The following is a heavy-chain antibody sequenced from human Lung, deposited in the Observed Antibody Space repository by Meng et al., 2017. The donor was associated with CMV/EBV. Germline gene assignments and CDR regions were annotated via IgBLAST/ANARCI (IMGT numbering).Heavy chain of an antibody. Sequence: QVQLQESGPGLVKPSGTLSLTCPVSGGSISTNNWWSWVRQTPGKGLEWIGEIHHTGSSTYSPSLESRVTISVDTSNNQFSLRLSSVTAADTAVYYCARTLRAAVADCLDSWGQGTLVTVSS. CDR2: IHHTGSS. CDR1: GGSISTNNW. D-gene: IGHD6-19*01. V-gene: IGHV4-4*02. J-gene: IGHJ4*02. CDR3: ARTLRAAVADCLDS.